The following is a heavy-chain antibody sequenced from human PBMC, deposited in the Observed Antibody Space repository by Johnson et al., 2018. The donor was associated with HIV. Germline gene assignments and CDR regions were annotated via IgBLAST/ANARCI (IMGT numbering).Heavy chain of an antibody. V-gene: IGHV3-30*04. Sequence: QVQLVESGGVVVQPGGSLRLSCAASGFTFSSYAMHWVRQAPGKGLEWVAVISCDGSNKYYADSVKGRLTISRDNSKNTMYLQMNSLRAEDTAVYYCAIDPALNWGSDAFDIWGQGTMVTVSS. D-gene: IGHD7-27*01. CDR2: ISCDGSNK. J-gene: IGHJ3*02. CDR1: GFTFSSYA. CDR3: AIDPALNWGSDAFDI.